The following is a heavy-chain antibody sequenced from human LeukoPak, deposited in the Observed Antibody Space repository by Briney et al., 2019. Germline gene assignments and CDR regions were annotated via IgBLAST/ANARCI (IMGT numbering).Heavy chain of an antibody. CDR1: GYTFTSYA. J-gene: IGHJ5*02. CDR3: ARVQGITMVRGVIWFDP. CDR2: INTNTGNP. Sequence: ASVKVSCKASGYTFTSYAMNWVRRAPGQGLEWMGWINTNTGNPTYAQGFTGRFVFSLDTSVSTAYLQISSLKAEDTAVYYCARVQGITMVRGVIWFDPWGQGTLVTVSS. D-gene: IGHD3-10*01. V-gene: IGHV7-4-1*02.